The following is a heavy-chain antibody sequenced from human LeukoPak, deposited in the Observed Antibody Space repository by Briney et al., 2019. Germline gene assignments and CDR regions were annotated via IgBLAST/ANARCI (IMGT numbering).Heavy chain of an antibody. CDR1: GGSISSYY. V-gene: IGHV4-59*01. Sequence: PSETLSLTCTVSGGSISSYYWSWIRQPPGKGLVWIGYIYYSGSTNYNIFLKSRVTISVDTSKNQFSLKLSSVTAAHTAVYYCARVGDILTGYNDAFDIWGQGTMVTVSS. CDR2: IYYSGST. J-gene: IGHJ3*02. D-gene: IGHD3-9*01. CDR3: ARVGDILTGYNDAFDI.